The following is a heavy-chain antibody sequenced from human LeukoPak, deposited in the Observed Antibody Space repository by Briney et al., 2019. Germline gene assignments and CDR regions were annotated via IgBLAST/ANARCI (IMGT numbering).Heavy chain of an antibody. CDR1: GFTFSSYG. CDR2: IRYDGSNK. V-gene: IGHV3-30*02. Sequence: GGSLRLSCAASGFTFSSYGMHWVRQAPGKGLEWVAFIRYDGSNKYYADSVKGRFTISRGNSKNTLYLQMNSLRAEDTAVYYCANSGGDYGEYYFDYWGQGTLVTVSS. J-gene: IGHJ4*02. D-gene: IGHD4-17*01. CDR3: ANSGGDYGEYYFDY.